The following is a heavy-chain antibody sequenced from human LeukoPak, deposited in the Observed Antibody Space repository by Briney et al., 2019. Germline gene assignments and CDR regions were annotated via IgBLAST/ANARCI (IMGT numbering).Heavy chain of an antibody. CDR1: GYTFTGYY. J-gene: IGHJ4*02. CDR2: INTNTGNP. D-gene: IGHD3-3*01. V-gene: IGHV7-4-1*02. CDR3: ARARSSANYTFWSGPSYYFDY. Sequence: ASVKASCKASGYTFTGYYMHWVRQAPGQGLEWMGWINTNTGNPTYAQGFTGVFVFSLDPSVSTAYLQISSLKAEDTAVYYCARARSSANYTFWSGPSYYFDYWGQGTLVTVSP.